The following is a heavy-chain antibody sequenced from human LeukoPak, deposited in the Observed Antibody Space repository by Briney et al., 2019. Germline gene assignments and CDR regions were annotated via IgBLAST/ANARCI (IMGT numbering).Heavy chain of an antibody. CDR1: GFTFSSYE. D-gene: IGHD3-10*01. CDR3: ARDFGRYFFDY. Sequence: GGSLRLSCAASGFTFSSYEMNWVRQAPGKGLEWVSYISSSGSTIYYTDSVKGRFTISRDNAKNSLYLQMNSLRAEDTAVYYCARDFGRYFFDYWGQGTLVTVSS. J-gene: IGHJ4*02. V-gene: IGHV3-48*03. CDR2: ISSSGSTI.